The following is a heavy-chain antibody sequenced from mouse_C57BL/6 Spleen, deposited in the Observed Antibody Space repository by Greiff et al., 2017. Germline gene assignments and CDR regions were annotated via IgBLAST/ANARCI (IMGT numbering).Heavy chain of an antibody. CDR2: IYPRSGNT. D-gene: IGHD1-1*01. J-gene: IGHJ2*01. Sequence: VQLQQSGAELARPGASVKLSCKASGYTFTSYGISWVKQRTGQGLEWIGEIYPRSGNTYYNEKFKGKATLTADKSSSTAYMELRSLTSEDTAVYFCARSPGSSYFDYWGQGTTLTVSS. CDR1: GYTFTSYG. CDR3: ARSPGSSYFDY. V-gene: IGHV1-81*01.